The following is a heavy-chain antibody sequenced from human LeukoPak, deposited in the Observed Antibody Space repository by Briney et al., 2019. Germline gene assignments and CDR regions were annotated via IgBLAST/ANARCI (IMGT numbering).Heavy chain of an antibody. V-gene: IGHV3-48*04. Sequence: GGSLRLSCAASGFTFSNYSMNWVRQAPGKGLEWVSYITSSSTVYYAGSVKGRFTISRDNAKNSLSLQMNSLRAGDTAVYYCARDYCSGPKCYFIDYWGQGALVTVSS. CDR3: ARDYCSGPKCYFIDY. CDR1: GFTFSNYS. D-gene: IGHD2-15*01. J-gene: IGHJ4*02. CDR2: ITSSSTV.